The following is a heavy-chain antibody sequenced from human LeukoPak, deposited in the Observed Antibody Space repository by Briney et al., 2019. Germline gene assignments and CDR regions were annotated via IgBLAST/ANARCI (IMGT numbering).Heavy chain of an antibody. V-gene: IGHV3-53*05. CDR2: IYSDGST. CDR3: ARGPWDY. J-gene: IGHJ4*02. Sequence: AGGSLRLCCAASGLAVSSKYMTWVRQAPGKGMEWVSVIYSDGSTFYADSVKGRFTISRDNAKNTLFLQMNSLKPEDTAVYYCARGPWDYWGQGTLVTVSS. CDR1: GLAVSSKY.